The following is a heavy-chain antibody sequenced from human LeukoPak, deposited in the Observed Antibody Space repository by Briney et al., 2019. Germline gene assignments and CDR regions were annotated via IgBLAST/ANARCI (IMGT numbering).Heavy chain of an antibody. V-gene: IGHV3-64*01. D-gene: IGHD6-13*01. CDR1: GFTFTSFA. J-gene: IGHJ4*02. CDR3: ARRIAGQHYFNY. CDR2: ISSNGVST. Sequence: PGGSLRLSCAASGFTFTSFAMHWVRQAPGKGLEYVSGISSNGVSTYYTKSVKGRFTISRDDSNNTLYLQMGSLGAEDMAVYYCARRIAGQHYFNYWGQGTLVTVSS.